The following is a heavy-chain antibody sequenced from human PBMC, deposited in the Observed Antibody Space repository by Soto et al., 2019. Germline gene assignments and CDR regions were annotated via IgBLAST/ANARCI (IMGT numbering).Heavy chain of an antibody. Sequence: EVRLVESGGGLVQPGGSLRLSCVASGFTFSNYWMSWVRQPPGKGLEWVANIKGDGSEKRYVDSVKGRLTISRDNAKNSVYLQMNSLRVEDTALYYCGRDEVRNGVGVWGQGTTVTVSS. CDR3: GRDEVRNGVGV. CDR2: IKGDGSEK. V-gene: IGHV3-7*01. J-gene: IGHJ6*02. CDR1: GFTFSNYW.